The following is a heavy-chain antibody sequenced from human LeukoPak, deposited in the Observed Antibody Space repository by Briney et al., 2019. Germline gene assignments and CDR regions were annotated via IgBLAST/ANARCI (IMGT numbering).Heavy chain of an antibody. D-gene: IGHD5-24*01. Sequence: GGSLRLSCAASGFTFSSYGMHWVRQAPGKGLEWVAFIRYDGSNKYYADSVKGRFTISRDNSKNTLYLQMNSLRAEDTAVYYCARDGDGYNFGALGYWGQGTLVTVSS. CDR3: ARDGDGYNFGALGY. CDR1: GFTFSSYG. J-gene: IGHJ4*02. V-gene: IGHV3-30*02. CDR2: IRYDGSNK.